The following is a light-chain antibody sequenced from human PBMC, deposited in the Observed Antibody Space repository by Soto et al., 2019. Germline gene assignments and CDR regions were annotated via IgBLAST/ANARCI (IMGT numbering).Light chain of an antibody. CDR3: QQYNNWYT. Sequence: EIVMTQSPATLSVSPGERATLSCRASQSVSSNLAWYQHKPGQAPRLLIYGASTSATGIPARFSGSGSGTEFTLTISSLQSEDFVVYYCQQYNNWYTFGQGTKLEIK. V-gene: IGKV3-15*01. CDR2: GAS. J-gene: IGKJ2*01. CDR1: QSVSSN.